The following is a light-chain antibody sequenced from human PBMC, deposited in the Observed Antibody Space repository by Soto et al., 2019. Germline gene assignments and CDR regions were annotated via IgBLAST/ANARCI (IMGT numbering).Light chain of an antibody. CDR3: QMWDSSTVV. V-gene: IGLV3-9*01. J-gene: IGLJ3*02. CDR1: NIGSKN. CDR2: RDS. Sequence: SYELSQPLSVPVALGQTARVTCGGNNIGSKNVHWYQQKPGQAPELVIYRDSYRPSGIPERFYGSHSGKTATLTITRAQGGDEADYYCQMWDSSTVVFGGGTKVTVL.